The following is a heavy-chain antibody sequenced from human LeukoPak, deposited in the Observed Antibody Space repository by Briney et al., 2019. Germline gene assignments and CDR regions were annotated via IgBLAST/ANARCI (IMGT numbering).Heavy chain of an antibody. CDR1: GFTFDDYA. CDR2: ISWNSGSI. CDR3: AKDMKAAADLYYGMDV. Sequence: GRSLRLSCAASGFTFDDYAMHWVRQAPGKGLEWVSGISWNSGSIGYADSVKGRFTISRDNAKNSLYLQMNSLRAEDTASYYCAKDMKAAADLYYGMDVWGQGTTVTVSS. J-gene: IGHJ6*02. V-gene: IGHV3-9*01. D-gene: IGHD6-13*01.